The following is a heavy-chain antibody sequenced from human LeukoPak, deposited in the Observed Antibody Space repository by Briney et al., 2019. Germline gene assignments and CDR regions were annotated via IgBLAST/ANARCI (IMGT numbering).Heavy chain of an antibody. D-gene: IGHD3-10*01. V-gene: IGHV3-30*19. CDR3: ARVPYGSGTYTDY. CDR1: GFTFSDYG. J-gene: IGHJ4*02. CDR2: ITYDGSDK. Sequence: GGSLRLSCAASGFTFSDYGMHWVRQAPGKGLEWVAVITYDGSDKYYADSVKGRFTISRDNSKNTVYLQMNSLRAEDTAVYYCARVPYGSGTYTDYWGRGTLVTVSS.